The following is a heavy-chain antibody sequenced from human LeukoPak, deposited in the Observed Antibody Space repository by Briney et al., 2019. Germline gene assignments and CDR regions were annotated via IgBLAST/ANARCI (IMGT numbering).Heavy chain of an antibody. V-gene: IGHV4-39*07. Sequence: SETLSLTCTVSGGSISSSSYYWGWIRQPPGKGLEWIESIYYSGSTYYNPSLKSRVTISVDTSKNQFSLKLSSVTAADTAVYYCARDKYYYDSSGYYYFDYWGQGTLVTVSS. J-gene: IGHJ4*02. CDR3: ARDKYYYDSSGYYYFDY. CDR2: IYYSGST. D-gene: IGHD3-22*01. CDR1: GGSISSSSYY.